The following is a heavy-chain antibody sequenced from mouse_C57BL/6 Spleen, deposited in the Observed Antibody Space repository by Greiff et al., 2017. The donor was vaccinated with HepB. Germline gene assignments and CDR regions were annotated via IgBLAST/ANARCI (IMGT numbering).Heavy chain of an antibody. V-gene: IGHV7-1*01. D-gene: IGHD2-1*01. CDR2: SRNKANDYTT. J-gene: IGHJ1*03. Sequence: EVKLVESGGGLVQSGRSLRLSCATSGFTFSDFYMEWVRQAPGKGLEWIAASRNKANDYTTEYSASGKGRFIVSRDTSQSILYLQMNALRAEDTAIYYCAREHGNWYFDVWGTGTTVTVSS. CDR1: GFTFSDFY. CDR3: AREHGNWYFDV.